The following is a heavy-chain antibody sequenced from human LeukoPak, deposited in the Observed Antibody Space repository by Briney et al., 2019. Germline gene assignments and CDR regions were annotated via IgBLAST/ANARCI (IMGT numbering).Heavy chain of an antibody. CDR1: GGSISNYY. Sequence: SETLSLTCTVSGGSISNYYWSWIRQPPGKGLEWIGYISYSGSTNYNPSLRSRVTISVDTSKNQFSLKLSSVTAADTAVYYCARVSIAARLNYYYGMDVWGQGTTVTVSS. V-gene: IGHV4-59*01. J-gene: IGHJ6*02. D-gene: IGHD6-6*01. CDR2: ISYSGST. CDR3: ARVSIAARLNYYYGMDV.